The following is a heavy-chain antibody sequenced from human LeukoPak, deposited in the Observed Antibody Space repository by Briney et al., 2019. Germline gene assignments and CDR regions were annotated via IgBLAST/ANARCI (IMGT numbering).Heavy chain of an antibody. V-gene: IGHV3-7*01. J-gene: IGHJ4*02. CDR2: TNEAGSGQ. CDR1: GFTFSSHW. Sequence: GGSLRLSCTASGFTFSSHWLTWVRQAPGKGLEWVANTNEAGSGQNYVGSVKGRFTVSRDNAKNSLYLQMNSLRVEDTAIYYCSNKRDYWGQGTLVTVSS. CDR3: SNKRDY.